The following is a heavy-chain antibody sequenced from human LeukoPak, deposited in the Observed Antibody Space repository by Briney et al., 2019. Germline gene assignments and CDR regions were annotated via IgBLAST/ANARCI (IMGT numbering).Heavy chain of an antibody. J-gene: IGHJ5*02. V-gene: IGHV3-23*01. D-gene: IGHD4-17*01. CDR2: ISGSGGTT. CDR1: GFTFSSYA. Sequence: GGSLRLSCAVSGFTFSSYAMSWVRQAPGKGLEWVSGISGSGGTTNYVDSVKGRFTISRDNSKNTLDLQMNSLRAEDTAVYYCAKDHTVTMGNWFDPWGQGTLVTVSS. CDR3: AKDHTVTMGNWFDP.